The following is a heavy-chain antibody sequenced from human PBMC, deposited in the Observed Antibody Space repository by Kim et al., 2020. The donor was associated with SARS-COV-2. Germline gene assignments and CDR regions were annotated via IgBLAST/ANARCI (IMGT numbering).Heavy chain of an antibody. J-gene: IGHJ4*02. CDR1: GFGVSSNY. CDR3: ATSHTLFSGTYWPPFDY. Sequence: GGSLRLSCAPSGFGVSSNYMSWVRQAPGKGLEWVSLIYDGDNTYYADSVKGRFTISRDNFRNTLYLQMNNLRADDTAFYYCATSHTLFSGTYWPPFDYWGQGTLVTVSS. D-gene: IGHD1-26*01. CDR2: IYDGDNT. V-gene: IGHV3-53*01.